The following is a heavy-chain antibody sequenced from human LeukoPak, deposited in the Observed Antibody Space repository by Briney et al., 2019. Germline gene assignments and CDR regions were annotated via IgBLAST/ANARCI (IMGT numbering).Heavy chain of an antibody. V-gene: IGHV3-30*18. CDR1: GFSFRAYG. Sequence: PGRSLRLSCAASGFSFRAYGMHWVRQAPGKGLEWVAVISDDGSNEYYSDSVKGLFTISRENSRNSLYLQMNSLRAEDTAVYYCAKDEIGAVAGLLDYWGQGILVTVSS. J-gene: IGHJ4*02. CDR3: AKDEIGAVAGLLDY. CDR2: ISDDGSNE. D-gene: IGHD6-19*01.